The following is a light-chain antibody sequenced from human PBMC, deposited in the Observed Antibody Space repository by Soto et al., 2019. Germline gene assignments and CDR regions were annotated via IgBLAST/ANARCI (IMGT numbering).Light chain of an antibody. V-gene: IGKV3-15*01. CDR1: RNFKGD. CDR3: QQYNDWPPYT. CDR2: GAS. Sequence: DIVMTQSPATLSVSPEERATLSCRPVRNFKGDLAWYQQKPGQAPRLLIYGASTRATGVPTRFSGSGSGTEFTLTISSLQSEDFAVYYCQQYNDWPPYTFGQGTRLEIK. J-gene: IGKJ2*01.